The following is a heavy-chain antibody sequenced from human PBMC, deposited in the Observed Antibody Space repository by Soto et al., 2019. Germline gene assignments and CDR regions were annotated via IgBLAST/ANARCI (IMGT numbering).Heavy chain of an antibody. CDR3: AGAPL. V-gene: IGHV1-69*01. CDR2: IIPIFGTA. CDR1: A. Sequence: ATSWVRQAPGQGLEWMGGIIPIFGTANYAQKFQGRVTITADESTSTAYMELICLRSEDTALYYCAGAPLWRQGTLVTVSS. J-gene: IGHJ4*02.